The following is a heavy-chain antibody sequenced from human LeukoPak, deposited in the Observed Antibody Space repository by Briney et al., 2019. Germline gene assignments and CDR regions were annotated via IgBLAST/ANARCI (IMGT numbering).Heavy chain of an antibody. Sequence: GGSLRLSCAASGFRFSDYGMHWVRQAPGKGLEWVAVIAYDGSLRYYADYVKGRFTISRDNSKNTLLLQINSLRSEDTAVYYCAKEKVTMVRVFDPWGQGTLVTVS. J-gene: IGHJ5*02. CDR3: AKEKVTMVRVFDP. CDR1: GFRFSDYG. CDR2: IAYDGSLR. D-gene: IGHD3-10*01. V-gene: IGHV3-30*18.